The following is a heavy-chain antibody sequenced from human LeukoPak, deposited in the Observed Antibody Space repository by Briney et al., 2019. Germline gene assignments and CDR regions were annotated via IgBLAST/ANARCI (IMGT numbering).Heavy chain of an antibody. CDR2: ITSGVGIT. D-gene: IGHD3-10*01. CDR1: GFTFSNFG. CDR3: AKGDYYDFDY. Sequence: GGSLGLSCAASGFTFSNFGMNWVRQAPGKGLEWVSIITSGVGITYYADSVKGRFTVSRDNSKSTLYLQMNSLRAEDTAVYYCAKGDYYDFDYWGQGTLVTVSS. J-gene: IGHJ4*02. V-gene: IGHV3-23*01.